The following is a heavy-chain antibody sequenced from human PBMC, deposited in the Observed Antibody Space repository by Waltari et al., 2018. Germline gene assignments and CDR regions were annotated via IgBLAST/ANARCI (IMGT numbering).Heavy chain of an antibody. CDR2: IYYSGXT. CDR1: GGSISSSXSY. D-gene: IGHD3-16*02. Sequence: LXLQESGPXXVKPSETLSLTCTVSGGSISSSXSYWGWIRXPPGKGLEWIATIYYSGXTXXXXSXTSRVXISVDTSKXXXSLKLNSXXAADTAVXXXARARYTNSRHPFXXXXXXGTLVTVSS. J-gene: IGHJ4*01. CDR3: ARARYTNSRHPFXXX. V-gene: IGHV4-39*02.